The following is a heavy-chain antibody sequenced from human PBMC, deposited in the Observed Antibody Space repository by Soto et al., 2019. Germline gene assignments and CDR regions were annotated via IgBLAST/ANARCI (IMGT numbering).Heavy chain of an antibody. J-gene: IGHJ4*02. V-gene: IGHV3-23*05. Sequence: EVQLLEYGGGLAQPGGSLRLSCAASGFTFSSYAMSWVRQAPGKGLEWVSAIDNSGSIKYYADSVKGRFTISRDNSKNTLYLQMNSLRAEDTAVYYCAKGGYNYGFLFDCWGQGTLVTVSS. CDR3: AKGGYNYGFLFDC. D-gene: IGHD5-18*01. CDR2: IDNSGSIK. CDR1: GFTFSSYA.